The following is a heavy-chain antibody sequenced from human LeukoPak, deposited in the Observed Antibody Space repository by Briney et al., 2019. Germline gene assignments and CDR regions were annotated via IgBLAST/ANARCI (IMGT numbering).Heavy chain of an antibody. CDR1: GYTFTGYY. Sequence: ASVKVSCKASGYTFTGYYMHWVRQAPGQGLEWMGWINPNSGGTNYAQKFQGRVTMTRDTSISTAYMELSRLRSDDTAVYYCARVYPGGTTSLALAAFDYWGQGTLVTVSS. V-gene: IGHV1-2*02. CDR2: INPNSGGT. J-gene: IGHJ4*02. D-gene: IGHD1-26*01. CDR3: ARVYPGGTTSLALAAFDY.